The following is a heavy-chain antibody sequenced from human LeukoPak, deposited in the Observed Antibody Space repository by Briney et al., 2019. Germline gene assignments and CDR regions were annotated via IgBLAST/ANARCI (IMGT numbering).Heavy chain of an antibody. CDR3: SRVASSSSYYFDC. V-gene: IGHV4-30-4*08. Sequence: TLSLTCTVSAGFISSGDNYSSSLRQPPGKGLEWIGYIYYSGSTYYNPSLKNRVTISVDTSNNQFSLKLSSVTAGDTAVYHCSRVASSSSYYFDCWVQGTMVTVSS. CDR2: IYYSGST. CDR1: AGFISSGDNY. D-gene: IGHD6-13*01. J-gene: IGHJ4*02.